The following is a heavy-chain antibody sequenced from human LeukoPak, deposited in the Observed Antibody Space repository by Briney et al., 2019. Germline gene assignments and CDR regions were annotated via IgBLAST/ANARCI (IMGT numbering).Heavy chain of an antibody. CDR3: ARNFGGGDSSGPYY. CDR2: ISSSSSTI. CDR1: GFTFSTYS. Sequence: TGGSLRLSCAASGFTFSTYSMNWVRQAPGKGLEWVSYISSSSSTIYYADSVKGRFIISRDNAKNSLYLQMNSLRAEDTAFYYCARNFGGGDSSGPYYWGQGTLVTVSS. V-gene: IGHV3-48*04. D-gene: IGHD3-22*01. J-gene: IGHJ4*02.